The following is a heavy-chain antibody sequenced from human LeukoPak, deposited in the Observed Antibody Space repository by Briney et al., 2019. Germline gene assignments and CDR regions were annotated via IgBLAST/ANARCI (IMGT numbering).Heavy chain of an antibody. CDR3: AIMPYYYGSGTYLEVN. Sequence: EAGGSLRLSCTVSGFTVSTNSMSWVRQAPGKGLEGVSFIYSDNTHYSDSVKGRFTISRDNAKNSLYLQMNSLRAADTAVYYCAIMPYYYGSGTYLEVNWGQGTMVTVSS. V-gene: IGHV3-66*01. D-gene: IGHD3-10*01. CDR1: GFTVSTNS. CDR2: IYSDNT. J-gene: IGHJ3*01.